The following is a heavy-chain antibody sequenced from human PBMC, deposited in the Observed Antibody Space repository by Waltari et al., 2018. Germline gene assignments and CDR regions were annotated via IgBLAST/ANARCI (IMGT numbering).Heavy chain of an antibody. Sequence: EVQLLESGGGLVQRGGSLRRPCSVYGFVFRRFAMSWVRHTPGKGLEWVAGTSASSGSTYYADSVQGRFTISRDNSKKRVFLQMNSLRAEDTATYYCTKMRRNLPRDIIDNWGQGTQVIIAS. CDR2: TSASSGST. CDR3: TKMRRNLPRDIIDN. CDR1: GFVFRRFA. J-gene: IGHJ4*02. V-gene: IGHV3-23*01.